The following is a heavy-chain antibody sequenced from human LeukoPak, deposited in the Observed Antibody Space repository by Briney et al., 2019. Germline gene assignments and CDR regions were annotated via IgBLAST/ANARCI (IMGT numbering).Heavy chain of an antibody. J-gene: IGHJ4*02. V-gene: IGHV5-51*01. CDR1: GYSFTSYW. CDR2: IYPGDSDT. CDR3: ARLRTPRPRIAVAGLYYFDY. Sequence: GESLKISCKGSGYSFTSYWIGWVRQMPGKGLEWMGIIYPGDSDTRYSPSFQGQVTISADKSISTAYLQWSSLKASDTAMYYCARLRTPRPRIAVAGLYYFDYWGQGTLVTVSS. D-gene: IGHD6-19*01.